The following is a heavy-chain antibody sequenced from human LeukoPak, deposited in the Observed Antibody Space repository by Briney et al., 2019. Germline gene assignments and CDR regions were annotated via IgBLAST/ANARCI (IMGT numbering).Heavy chain of an antibody. D-gene: IGHD3-3*01. V-gene: IGHV4-34*01. J-gene: IGHJ4*02. CDR3: ARDFWSGYSISFDY. CDR2: INHSGST. Sequence: GSLRLSCVASEFTFSNYAVSWVRQPPGKGLEWIGEINHSGSTNYNPSLKSRVTISVDTSKNQFSLKLSSVTAADTAVYYCARDFWSGYSISFDYWGQGTLVTVSS. CDR1: EFTFSNYA.